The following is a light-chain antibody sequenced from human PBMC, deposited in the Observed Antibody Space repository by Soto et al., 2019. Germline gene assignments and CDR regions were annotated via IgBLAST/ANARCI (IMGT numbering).Light chain of an antibody. CDR1: QSIGSSY. V-gene: IGKV3-20*01. CDR2: GSS. Sequence: EIVLTQSPGTLSLSPGERATLSCRASQSIGSSYLAWYQQKPGQAPRLLIYGSSSRASGFPNRFSGSGSGTDCTLTISRLESQDFSVYCCQPYGSSLSITFGQGTRLEIK. J-gene: IGKJ5*01. CDR3: QPYGSSLSIT.